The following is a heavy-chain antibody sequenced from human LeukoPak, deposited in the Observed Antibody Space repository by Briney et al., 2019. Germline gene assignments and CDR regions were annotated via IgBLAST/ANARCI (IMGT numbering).Heavy chain of an antibody. V-gene: IGHV3-23*01. D-gene: IGHD1-26*01. CDR3: ATSTGALGY. CDR2: ISGSGGST. CDR1: GFTFSSYA. J-gene: IGHJ4*02. Sequence: PGGSLRLSCAASGFTFSSYAMSWVRQAPGKGLEWVSAISGSGGSTYYADSVKGRFTISRDNSKNTLCLQMNSLRDEDTAVYYCATSTGALGYWGQGTLVTVSS.